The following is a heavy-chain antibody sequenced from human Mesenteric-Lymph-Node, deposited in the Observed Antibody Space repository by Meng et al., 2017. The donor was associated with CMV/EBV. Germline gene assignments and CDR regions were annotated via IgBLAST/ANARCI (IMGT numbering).Heavy chain of an antibody. CDR3: LWDCDFWSGYNV. CDR2: NKNKDSSFKT. CDR1: GFIFSDHY. V-gene: IGHV3-72*01. J-gene: IGHJ4*02. D-gene: IGHD3-3*01. Sequence: GESLKISCATSGFIFSDHYMDWVRQTPGRGLEWVARNKNKDSSFKTEYAASVHGRFTILRDDSKHSLYLQMNSLKIEDTAVYYCLWDCDFWSGYNVWGQGTLVTVSS.